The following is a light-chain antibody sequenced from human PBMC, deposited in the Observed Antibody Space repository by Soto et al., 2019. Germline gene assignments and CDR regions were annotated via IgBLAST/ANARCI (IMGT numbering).Light chain of an antibody. Sequence: QSVLTQPASVSGSPGQSITISCTGTGSDVGGYNYVSWYQQHPGKAPKLMIYEVSNRPSGVSNRFSGSKSGNTASLTISGLQAEDEADYYCSSYTSSPVVFGGGTKVTVL. V-gene: IGLV2-14*01. CDR3: SSYTSSPVV. J-gene: IGLJ2*01. CDR1: GSDVGGYNY. CDR2: EVS.